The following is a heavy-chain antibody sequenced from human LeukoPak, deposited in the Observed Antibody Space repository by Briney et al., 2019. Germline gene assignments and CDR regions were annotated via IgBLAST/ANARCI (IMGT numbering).Heavy chain of an antibody. V-gene: IGHV3-30-3*01. CDR2: ISYDGSNK. Sequence: GGSLRLSCAASGFTFSSYAMHWVRQAPGKGLEWVAVISYDGSNKYYADSVKGRFTISRDNSKNTLYLQMNSLRAEDTAVYYCARDLQTYYDILTGFFSGWFDPWGQGTLVTVSS. D-gene: IGHD3-9*01. CDR3: ARDLQTYYDILTGFFSGWFDP. J-gene: IGHJ5*02. CDR1: GFTFSSYA.